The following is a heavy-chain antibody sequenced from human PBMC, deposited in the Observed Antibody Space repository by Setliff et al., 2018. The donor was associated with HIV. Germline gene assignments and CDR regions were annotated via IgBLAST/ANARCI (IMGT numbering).Heavy chain of an antibody. CDR1: GFRFIGFG. CDR2: IWYDGSDK. V-gene: IGHV3-33*03. D-gene: IGHD4-17*01. J-gene: IGHJ6*02. CDR3: AKDFQWSTVNTPLNYQYGMDV. Sequence: GGSLRLSCAASGFRFIGFGMHWVRQALGKGLEWVGLIWYDGSDKYYLDSVKGRFTISRDNSKNTLYLQMNNLRPEDTAVYYCAKDFQWSTVNTPLNYQYGMDVWGQGTTVTVSS.